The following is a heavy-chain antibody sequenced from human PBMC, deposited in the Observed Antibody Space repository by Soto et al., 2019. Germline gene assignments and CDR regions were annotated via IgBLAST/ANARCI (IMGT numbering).Heavy chain of an antibody. CDR3: AREAPIMTTDFSDAFDI. CDR1: GGSISSGGYY. CDR2: IYYSGST. D-gene: IGHD4-17*01. Sequence: PSETLSLTCTVSGGSISSGGYYWSWIRQHPGKGLEWIGYIYYSGSTYYNPSLKSRVTISVDTSKNQFSLKLSSVTAADTAVYYCAREAPIMTTDFSDAFDIWGQGTMVTVS. V-gene: IGHV4-31*03. J-gene: IGHJ3*02.